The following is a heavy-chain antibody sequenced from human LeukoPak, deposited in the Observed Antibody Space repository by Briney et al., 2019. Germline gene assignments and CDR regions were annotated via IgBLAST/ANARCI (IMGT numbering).Heavy chain of an antibody. D-gene: IGHD3-22*01. CDR2: TYYRSKWYN. V-gene: IGHV6-1*01. J-gene: IGHJ3*02. Sequence: QTLSLTCGISGDSVSRNSAAWNWIRQSPSRGLEWLGRTYYRSKWYNDYAVSVKSRITINPDTSKNQFSLQLNSVTPEDTAVYYCATNYYDSSGYYYLDAFDIWGQGTMVTVSS. CDR3: ATNYYDSSGYYYLDAFDI. CDR1: GDSVSRNSAA.